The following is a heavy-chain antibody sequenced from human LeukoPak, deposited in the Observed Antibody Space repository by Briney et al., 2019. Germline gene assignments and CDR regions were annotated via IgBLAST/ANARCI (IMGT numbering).Heavy chain of an antibody. D-gene: IGHD3-9*01. V-gene: IGHV4-34*01. J-gene: IGHJ4*02. Sequence: SETLSLTCAVYGGSITGYYWSWIRQTPGRGLEWVGEIHYTGATSYNPSLKSRATISTDPSKNQFSLRLSSVTAADTAVYYCARGNILTGYCFDFWAREPWSPSPQ. CDR2: IHYTGAT. CDR1: GGSITGYY. CDR3: ARGNILTGYCFDF.